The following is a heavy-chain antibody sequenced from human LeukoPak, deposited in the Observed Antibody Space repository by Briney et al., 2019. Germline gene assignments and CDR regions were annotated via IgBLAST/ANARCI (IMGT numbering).Heavy chain of an antibody. CDR1: GFTFSSYA. CDR2: ISYDGSNK. D-gene: IGHD5-18*01. Sequence: GRSLRLSCAASGFTFSSYAMHWVRQAPGKGLEWVAVISYDGSNKHYADSVKGGFTISRDNSKNTLYLQMNSLRAEDTAVYYCARWDTAIIDYWGEGTLVTVSS. J-gene: IGHJ4*02. V-gene: IGHV3-30-3*01. CDR3: ARWDTAIIDY.